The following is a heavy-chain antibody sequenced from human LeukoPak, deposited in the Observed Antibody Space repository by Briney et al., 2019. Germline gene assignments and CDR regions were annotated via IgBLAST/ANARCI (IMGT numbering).Heavy chain of an antibody. J-gene: IGHJ4*02. D-gene: IGHD5-12*01. CDR1: GGSISSYY. V-gene: IGHV4-59*01. Sequence: SETLSLTCTVSGGSISSYYGSWIQQPPGKGLEWIGYIYYSGSTNYNPSLKSRVTISVDTSKNQFSLKLNSVSAADTAVYYCARVTYESSSFDYWGQGTLVTVSS. CDR2: IYYSGST. CDR3: ARVTYESSSFDY.